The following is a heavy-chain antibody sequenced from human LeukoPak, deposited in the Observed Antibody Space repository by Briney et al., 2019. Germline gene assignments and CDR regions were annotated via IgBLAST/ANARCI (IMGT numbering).Heavy chain of an antibody. Sequence: GGSLRVSCAAPGVTSSNFWMNWVRQAPGEGRGWVAIINRDATQTHYVDTVKGRFTISRDNAKNSLYLQMSSLRAEDTATYYCARDPTVTNVHNAFDMWGQGTMVAVSS. CDR1: GVTSSNFW. V-gene: IGHV3-7*05. CDR3: ARDPTVTNVHNAFDM. CDR2: INRDATQT. J-gene: IGHJ3*02. D-gene: IGHD4-17*01.